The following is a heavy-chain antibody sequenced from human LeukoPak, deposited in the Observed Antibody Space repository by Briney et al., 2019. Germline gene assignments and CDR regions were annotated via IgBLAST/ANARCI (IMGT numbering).Heavy chain of an antibody. D-gene: IGHD6-6*01. CDR3: ARHIVARQGPFDC. CDR1: GGSISSYY. CDR2: IYYSGST. J-gene: IGHJ4*02. V-gene: IGHV4-59*01. Sequence: SETLSLTCTVSGGSISSYYWSWIRQPPGKGLEWIGYIYYSGSTNYNPSLKSRVTISVDTSKNQFSLKLSSVTAADTAVYYCARHIVARQGPFDCWGQGTLVTVSS.